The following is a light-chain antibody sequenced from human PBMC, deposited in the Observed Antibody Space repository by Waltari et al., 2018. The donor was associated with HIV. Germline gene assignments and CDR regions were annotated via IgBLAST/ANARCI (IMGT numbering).Light chain of an antibody. CDR3: AAWDDSLNGRV. V-gene: IGLV1-44*01. Sequence: QSVLTQPPSASGTPGQRVPISCSGSSSTIGSNTVNWYQQLPGTAPKLLIYSNNQRPSGVPDRLSGSKSGASASLAISGLQSEDEADYYCAAWDDSLNGRVFGTGTKVTVL. CDR2: SNN. J-gene: IGLJ1*01. CDR1: SSTIGSNT.